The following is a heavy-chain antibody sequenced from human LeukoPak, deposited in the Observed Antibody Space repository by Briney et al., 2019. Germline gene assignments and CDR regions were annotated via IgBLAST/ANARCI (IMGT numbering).Heavy chain of an antibody. CDR1: GYTFTSYG. CDR2: ISAYNGNI. Sequence: ASVKVSCKASGYTFTSYGISWVRQAPGQGLEWMGWISAYNGNINYAQKLQGRVTMTTDTSTSTAYMELRSLRSDDTAVYYCARGPSIVGATTSDYWGQGTLVTVSS. J-gene: IGHJ4*02. CDR3: ARGPSIVGATTSDY. D-gene: IGHD1-26*01. V-gene: IGHV1-18*01.